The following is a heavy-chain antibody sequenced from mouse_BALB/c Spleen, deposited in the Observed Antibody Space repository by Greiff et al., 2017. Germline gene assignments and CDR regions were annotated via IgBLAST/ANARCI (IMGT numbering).Heavy chain of an antibody. CDR2: IYPGNGDT. CDR1: GYTFTSYN. Sequence: LQQPGAELVKPGASVKMSCKASGYTFTSYNMHWVKQTPGQGLEWIGAIYPGNGDTSYNQKFKGKATLTADKSSSTAYMQLSSLTSEDSAVYYCARGYGNVYYYAMDYWGQGTSVTVSS. J-gene: IGHJ4*01. V-gene: IGHV1-12*01. D-gene: IGHD2-10*02. CDR3: ARGYGNVYYYAMDY.